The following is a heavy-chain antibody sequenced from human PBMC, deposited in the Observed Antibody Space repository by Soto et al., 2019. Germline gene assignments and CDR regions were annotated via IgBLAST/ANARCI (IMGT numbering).Heavy chain of an antibody. J-gene: IGHJ4*02. CDR2: INGGNGNT. Sequence: QVQHVQSGAELKKPGASVRVSCKSSGNTFHNYAIHWVRQAPRQRPEWMGWINGGNGNTYYSEHFQGRVTFTRDTSASTVYMELRSLRSEDTAIYYCARDDSGYSGSHYIDYFNYWGQGALVTVSS. D-gene: IGHD1-26*01. CDR1: GNTFHNYA. V-gene: IGHV1-3*01. CDR3: ARDDSGYSGSHYIDYFNY.